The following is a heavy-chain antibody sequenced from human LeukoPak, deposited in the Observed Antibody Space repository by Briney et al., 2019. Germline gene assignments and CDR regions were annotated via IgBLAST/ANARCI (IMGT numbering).Heavy chain of an antibody. CDR1: GFIFSSYW. D-gene: IGHD1-26*01. V-gene: IGHV3-7*01. Sequence: GGSLRLSCAASGFIFSSYWMTWVRQAPGKGLEWVANIKQDGSEKYYMDSVKGRFTISRDNAKNSLYVQMNSLRAEDTAVYYCARDKIVGPTKFDSWGQGTLVTVSS. CDR3: ARDKIVGPTKFDS. J-gene: IGHJ4*02. CDR2: IKQDGSEK.